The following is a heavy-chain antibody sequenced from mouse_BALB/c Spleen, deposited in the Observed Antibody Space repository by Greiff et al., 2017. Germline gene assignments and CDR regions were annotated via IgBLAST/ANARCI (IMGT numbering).Heavy chain of an antibody. Sequence: VKLQESGPGLVQPSQSLSITCTVSGFSLTSYGVHWVRQSPGKGLEWLGVIWSGGSTDYDAAFISRLSISKDNSKSQVFFKMNSLQANDTAIYCCARYRFAYWGQGTLVTVSA. CDR3: ARYRFAY. CDR2: IWSGGST. CDR1: GFSLTSYG. J-gene: IGHJ3*01. V-gene: IGHV2-2*02.